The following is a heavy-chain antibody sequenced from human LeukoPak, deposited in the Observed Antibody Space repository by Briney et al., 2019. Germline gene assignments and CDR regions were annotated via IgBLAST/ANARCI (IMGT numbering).Heavy chain of an antibody. CDR3: ARDRPVTTMDY. D-gene: IGHD4-17*01. CDR2: IWLDGSNK. J-gene: IGHJ4*02. CDR1: GFTFSSYG. V-gene: IGHV3-33*01. Sequence: GGSLRLSCAASGFTFSSYGMHWVLQAPGKGLEWVAVIWLDGSNKYYADSVKGRFTISRDNSKNTLYLQMNSLRAEDTAVYYCARDRPVTTMDYWGQGTLVTVSS.